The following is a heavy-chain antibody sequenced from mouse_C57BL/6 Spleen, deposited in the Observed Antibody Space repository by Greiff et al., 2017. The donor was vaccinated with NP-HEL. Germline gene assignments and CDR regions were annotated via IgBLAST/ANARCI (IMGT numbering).Heavy chain of an antibody. V-gene: IGHV1-50*01. J-gene: IGHJ1*03. Sequence: QVQLQQPGAELVKPGASVKLSCKASGYTFTSYWMQWVKQRPGQGLEWIGEIDPSDSYTNYNQKFKGKATLTVDTSSSTAYMQLSSLTSEDSAVYYCARSRVGYFDVWGTGTTVTVSS. CDR3: ARSRVGYFDV. CDR2: IDPSDSYT. CDR1: GYTFTSYW.